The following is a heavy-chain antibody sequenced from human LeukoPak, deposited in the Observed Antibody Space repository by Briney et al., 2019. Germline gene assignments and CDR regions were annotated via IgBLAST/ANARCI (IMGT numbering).Heavy chain of an antibody. J-gene: IGHJ6*03. Sequence: PSETLSLTCTVSGYSISSVYYGGWIRQPPGKGLEWIGSIYHSGSTYYNPSLRSRVTISVDTSKNQFSLKLSSVTAADTAVYYCARVKWGNYGDYYYSIDVWGKGTTVTVSS. V-gene: IGHV4-38-2*02. CDR1: GYSISSVYY. CDR2: IYHSGST. D-gene: IGHD4-17*01. CDR3: ARVKWGNYGDYYYSIDV.